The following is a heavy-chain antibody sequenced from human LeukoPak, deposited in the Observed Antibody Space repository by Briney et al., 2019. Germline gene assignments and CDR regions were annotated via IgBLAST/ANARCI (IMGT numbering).Heavy chain of an antibody. J-gene: IGHJ4*02. CDR1: GYTFTGYY. D-gene: IGHD3-10*01. CDR3: ARDRNFGELNWDC. CDR2: INPNSGGT. Sequence: GASVKVSCKASGYTFTGYYIHWVRQAPGAGLEWLGWINPNSGGTKTAQKFQGRVTLTTDTSISTAYMELSRLKSDDTAVYFCARDRNFGELNWDCWGQGTLVTVSS. V-gene: IGHV1-2*02.